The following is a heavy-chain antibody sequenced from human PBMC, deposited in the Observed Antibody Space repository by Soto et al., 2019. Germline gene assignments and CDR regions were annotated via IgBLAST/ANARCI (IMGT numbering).Heavy chain of an antibody. CDR3: GRDWRDGYNKYYFDY. Sequence: QVQLVQSGAEVKKPGSSVKVSCKASGGTFSSYAISWVRQAPGQGLEWMGGIIPIFGTANYAQKFQGRVTITADESTSTAYMELSSLRSEDTAVYYCGRDWRDGYNKYYFDYWGQGTLVTVSS. D-gene: IGHD5-12*01. J-gene: IGHJ4*02. V-gene: IGHV1-69*01. CDR1: GGTFSSYA. CDR2: IIPIFGTA.